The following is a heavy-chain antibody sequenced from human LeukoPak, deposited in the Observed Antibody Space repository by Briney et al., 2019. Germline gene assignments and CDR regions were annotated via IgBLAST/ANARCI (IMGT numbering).Heavy chain of an antibody. CDR2: ISGSGGST. CDR3: AKEGHEGYSYSN. J-gene: IGHJ4*02. CDR1: GFTFSTYW. D-gene: IGHD5-18*01. Sequence: RAGGSLRLSCVGSGFTFSTYWMSWVRQAPGKGLEWVSAISGSGGSTYYADSVKGRFTISRDNSKNTLYLQMNSLRAEDTAVYYCAKEGHEGYSYSNWGQGTLVTVSS. V-gene: IGHV3-23*01.